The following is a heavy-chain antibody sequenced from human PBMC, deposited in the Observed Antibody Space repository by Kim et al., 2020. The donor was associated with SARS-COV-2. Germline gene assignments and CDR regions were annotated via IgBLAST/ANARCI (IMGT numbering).Heavy chain of an antibody. CDR3: ASSLVVGAANDFDY. D-gene: IGHD2-15*01. Sequence: GGSLRLSCAASGFTFSSHAMHWFRQAPGKGLEWVTVISYDGNNKYYADSVKGRFTISRDNSKNTLYLQMNSLRAEDTAVYYCASSLVVGAANDFDYWGQGTLVTLSS. CDR2: ISYDGNNK. V-gene: IGHV3-30*04. J-gene: IGHJ4*02. CDR1: GFTFSSHA.